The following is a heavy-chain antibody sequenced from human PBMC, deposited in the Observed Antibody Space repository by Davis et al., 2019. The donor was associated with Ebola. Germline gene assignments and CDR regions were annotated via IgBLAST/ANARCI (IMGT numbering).Heavy chain of an antibody. Sequence: GESLKISCAASGFTFSSYAMSWVRQAPGKGLEWVSVIYSGGSTYYADSVKGRFTISRHNSKNTLYLQMNSLRAEDTAVYYCTRQGTYQPTDYWGQGTLVTVSS. J-gene: IGHJ4*02. CDR1: GFTFSSYA. CDR3: TRQGTYQPTDY. V-gene: IGHV3-53*04. CDR2: IYSGGST. D-gene: IGHD2-2*01.